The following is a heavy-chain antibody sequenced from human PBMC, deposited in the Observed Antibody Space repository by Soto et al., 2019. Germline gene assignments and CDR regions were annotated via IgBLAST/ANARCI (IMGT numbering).Heavy chain of an antibody. CDR2: IYYTGNT. CDR1: GGSITTYS. J-gene: IGHJ6*02. CDR3: ARHQKTYYYYGMDV. Sequence: TSETLSLTCTVSGGSITTYSWNWIRQPPGRGLEWIGYIYYTGNTNYNPSLKSRVTISLDMSKNQFSLKLSSVTTADTAVYYCARHQKTYYYYGMDVWGQGTTVTVSS. V-gene: IGHV4-59*01.